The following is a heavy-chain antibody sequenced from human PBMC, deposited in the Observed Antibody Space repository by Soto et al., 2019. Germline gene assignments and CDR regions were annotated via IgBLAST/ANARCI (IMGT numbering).Heavy chain of an antibody. CDR1: GFTFSSYA. D-gene: IGHD3-22*01. CDR3: AKMRPHSSSWYSGGYYDSSGYYYFDY. Sequence: EVQLLESGGGLVQPGGSLRLSCAASGFTFSSYAMSWVRQAPGKGLEWVSAISGSGGSTYYADSVKGRFTISRDNSKNTLYLQMNSLRAEDTAVYYCAKMRPHSSSWYSGGYYDSSGYYYFDYWGQGTLVTVSS. J-gene: IGHJ4*02. CDR2: ISGSGGST. V-gene: IGHV3-23*01.